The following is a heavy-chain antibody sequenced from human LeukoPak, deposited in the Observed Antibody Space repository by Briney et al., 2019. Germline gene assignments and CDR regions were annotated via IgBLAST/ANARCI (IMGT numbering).Heavy chain of an antibody. V-gene: IGHV4-59*08. J-gene: IGHJ4*02. CDR1: GGSPSGIC. Sequence: PSETLSLTCTLYGGSPSGICSGCDRQPPGKGLEWIGYIYNSGSTDYNPSLKSRVTISEDTSNNQFSLKLNFVTAADTTVYYCTRASPNWNLPDYCGQGTLVTVSS. D-gene: IGHD1-1*01. CDR3: TRASPNWNLPDY. CDR2: IYNSGST.